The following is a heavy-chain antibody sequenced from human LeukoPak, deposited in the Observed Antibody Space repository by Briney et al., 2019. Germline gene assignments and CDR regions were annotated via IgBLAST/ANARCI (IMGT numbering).Heavy chain of an antibody. CDR2: TSNDGKNS. D-gene: IGHD3-22*01. Sequence: PGKSLRLSCVASGFSLSTYGINWVRQAPGKGLEWVAVTSNDGKNSFYRDSVKGRFTISRDNSKNTLYLQMNSLRAEDTAVYYCARGILDHYYDSSGYYGFDYWGQGTLVTVSS. J-gene: IGHJ4*02. CDR3: ARGILDHYYDSSGYYGFDY. V-gene: IGHV3-30*03. CDR1: GFSLSTYG.